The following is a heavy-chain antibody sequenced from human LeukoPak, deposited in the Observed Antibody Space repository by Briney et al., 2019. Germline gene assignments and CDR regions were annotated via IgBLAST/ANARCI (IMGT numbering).Heavy chain of an antibody. Sequence: SETLSLTCTVSGGSISSYYWGWIRQPPGKGLEWIGSIYYSGSTYYNPSLKSRVTISVDTSKNQFSLKLSSVTAADTAVYYCARVVSGYYGSGSYYPFLDYWGQGTLVTVSS. J-gene: IGHJ4*02. D-gene: IGHD3-10*01. CDR2: IYYSGST. V-gene: IGHV4-39*07. CDR1: GGSISSYY. CDR3: ARVVSGYYGSGSYYPFLDY.